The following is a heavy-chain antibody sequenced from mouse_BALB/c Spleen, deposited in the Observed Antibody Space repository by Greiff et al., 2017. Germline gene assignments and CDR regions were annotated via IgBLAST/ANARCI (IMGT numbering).Heavy chain of an antibody. CDR2: ISSGGSYT. Sequence: EVKLMESGGGLVKPGGSLKLSCAASGFTFSSYTMSWVRQTPEKRLEWVATISSGGSYTYYPDSVKGRFTISRDNAKNTLYLQMSSLKSEDTAMYYCTREGDDYYAMDYWGQGTSVTVSS. D-gene: IGHD2-13*01. J-gene: IGHJ4*01. CDR1: GFTFSSYT. V-gene: IGHV5-6-4*01. CDR3: TREGDDYYAMDY.